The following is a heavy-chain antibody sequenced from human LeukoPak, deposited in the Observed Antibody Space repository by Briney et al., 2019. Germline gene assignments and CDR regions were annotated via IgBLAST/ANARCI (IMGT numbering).Heavy chain of an antibody. D-gene: IGHD2-15*01. Sequence: PGGSLRLSCAASGFTFITYSMNWVRQAPGKGLEWVSSISSSSNYIYYGDSVRGRFTVSRDNAKNSLYLQMNSLRAEDTAVYYCARGEEVVAAPDYWGQGTLVTVSS. CDR1: GFTFITYS. V-gene: IGHV3-21*01. J-gene: IGHJ4*02. CDR3: ARGEEVVAAPDY. CDR2: ISSSSNYI.